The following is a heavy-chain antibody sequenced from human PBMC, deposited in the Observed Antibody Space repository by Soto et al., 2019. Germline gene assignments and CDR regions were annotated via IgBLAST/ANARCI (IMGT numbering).Heavy chain of an antibody. CDR1: GFTFSTYA. CDR2: TSGAGDTT. CDR3: VKDLSPWLGLGLGH. D-gene: IGHD3-16*01. V-gene: IGHV3-23*01. Sequence: EVQLLESGGGSVQPGGSLRLSCAGSGFTFSTYAMSWVRQAPGKGLEWVSATSGAGDTTYYADSVEGRFTISRDNSKNTLYLQMNSPRAENTAVYYCVKDLSPWLGLGLGHWGQATLVTVPP. J-gene: IGHJ5*02.